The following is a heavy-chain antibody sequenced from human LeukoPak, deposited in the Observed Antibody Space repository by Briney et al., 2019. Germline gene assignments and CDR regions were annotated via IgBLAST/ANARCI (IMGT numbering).Heavy chain of an antibody. CDR3: ARESHYSLMDV. D-gene: IGHD2-21*01. J-gene: IGHJ6*02. CDR1: GGSISSGGYS. V-gene: IGHV4-30-2*01. CDR2: IHHSGST. Sequence: SETPSLTCAVSGGSISSGGYSWSWIRQPPGKGLEWVGYIHHSGSTYYNPSLKSRVTISVDWSKNQFSLRLSSVTAADTAMYYCARESHYSLMDVWGQGTTVTVSS.